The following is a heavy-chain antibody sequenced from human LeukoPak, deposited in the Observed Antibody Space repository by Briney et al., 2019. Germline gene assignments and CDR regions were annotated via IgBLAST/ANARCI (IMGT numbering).Heavy chain of an antibody. V-gene: IGHV3-30*18. Sequence: GGSLRLSCEASGFTFSSYGMHWVRQAPGKGLEWVAVISYDGSNKYYADSVKGRFTISRDNSKNTLYLQMNSLRAEDTAVYYCAKDSTAVVTAIADYWGQGTLVTVSS. CDR2: ISYDGSNK. D-gene: IGHD2-21*02. CDR1: GFTFSSYG. CDR3: AKDSTAVVTAIADY. J-gene: IGHJ4*02.